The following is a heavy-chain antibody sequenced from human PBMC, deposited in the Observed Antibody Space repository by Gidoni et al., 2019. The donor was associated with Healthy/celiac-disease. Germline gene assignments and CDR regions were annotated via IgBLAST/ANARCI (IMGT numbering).Heavy chain of an antibody. CDR2: IKSKTDGGTT. V-gene: IGHV3-15*01. Sequence: EVQLVESGGGLVKPGGSLRLSCAASGFTFSNAWMSWVRQAPGKGLEWVGRIKSKTDGGTTDYAAPVKGRFTISRDDSKNTLYLQMNSLKTEDTAVYYCTTGGTYYYYYYMDVWGKGTTVTVSS. J-gene: IGHJ6*03. D-gene: IGHD1-1*01. CDR1: GFTFSNAW. CDR3: TTGGTYYYYYYMDV.